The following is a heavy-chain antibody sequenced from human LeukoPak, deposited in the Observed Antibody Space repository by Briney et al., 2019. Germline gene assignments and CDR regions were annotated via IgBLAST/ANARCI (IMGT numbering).Heavy chain of an antibody. CDR1: GESFSGYY. CDR3: ARRRGDGSGIYYIKYYYDYYMDV. Sequence: SETLSLTCAVYGESFSGYYWNWIRQPPGKGLEWIGEINHSGGTNYNPSLKSRVTISVDTSKNQFSLNLSSVTAADTAVYYCARRRGDGSGIYYIKYYYDYYMDVWGKGTTVTVSS. CDR2: INHSGGT. V-gene: IGHV4-34*01. D-gene: IGHD3-10*01. J-gene: IGHJ6*03.